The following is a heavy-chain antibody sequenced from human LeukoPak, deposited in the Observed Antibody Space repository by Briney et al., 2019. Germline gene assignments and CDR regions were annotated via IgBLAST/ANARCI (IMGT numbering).Heavy chain of an antibody. V-gene: IGHV3-7*01. CDR2: INQDGSEK. J-gene: IGHJ4*02. Sequence: GGSLRLSCAASGFTFSSYSMHWVRQAPGKGLEWVANINQDGSEKYYVDSVKGRFTISRDNAKNSLYLQMNSLRAEDTAVYYCARDIDDSSGYYDYWGQGTLVTVSS. D-gene: IGHD3-22*01. CDR1: GFTFSSYS. CDR3: ARDIDDSSGYYDY.